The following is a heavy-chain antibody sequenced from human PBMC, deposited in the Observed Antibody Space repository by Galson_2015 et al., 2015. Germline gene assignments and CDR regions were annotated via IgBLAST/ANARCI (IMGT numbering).Heavy chain of an antibody. CDR3: VRRLGYCSSSHCYAYWYFDL. CDR2: ISPCDSDT. CDR1: GYSFTNYW. Sequence: QSGAEVKKPGESLQISCESCGYSFTNYWIGWVRQIPGKGLDWMGVISPCDSDTRYSPSFQGQVTISADTSISTAYLQWSSLKASDTAIYYCVRRLGYCSSSHCYAYWYFDLWGRGTLVTVSS. J-gene: IGHJ2*01. V-gene: IGHV5-51*01. D-gene: IGHD2-2*01.